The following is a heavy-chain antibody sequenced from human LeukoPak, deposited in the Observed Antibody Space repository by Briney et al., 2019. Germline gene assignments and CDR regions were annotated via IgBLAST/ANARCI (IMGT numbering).Heavy chain of an antibody. CDR3: APIAAAGFGY. CDR2: INLSGGGT. V-gene: IGHV1-46*02. CDR1: VYTFNSYY. J-gene: IGHJ4*02. Sequence: ASVTVSRKASVYTFNSYYMHWVRQAPAQGLEWMGIINLSGGGTSHEQKFQGRGTMTKDTSTSTVYMELSSLRSEDTAVYYCAPIAAAGFGYWGQGTLVIVSS. D-gene: IGHD6-13*01.